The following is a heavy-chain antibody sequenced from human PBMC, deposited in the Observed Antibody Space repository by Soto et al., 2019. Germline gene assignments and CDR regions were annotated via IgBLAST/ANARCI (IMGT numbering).Heavy chain of an antibody. D-gene: IGHD4-4*01. Sequence: PSETLSLTCTVSGGSISSYYWSWIRQPAGKGLEWIGRIYTSGSTNYNPSLKSRVTMSVDTSKNQFSLKLSSVTAADTAVYYCARDRAKVTETYYYYGMDVWGQGTTVTVSS. J-gene: IGHJ6*02. CDR2: IYTSGST. CDR3: ARDRAKVTETYYYYGMDV. CDR1: GGSISSYY. V-gene: IGHV4-4*07.